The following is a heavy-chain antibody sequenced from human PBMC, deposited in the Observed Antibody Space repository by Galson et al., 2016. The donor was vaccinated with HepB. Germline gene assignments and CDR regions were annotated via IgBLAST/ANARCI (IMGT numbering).Heavy chain of an antibody. D-gene: IGHD3-16*02. CDR2: IRAYNGNT. CDR1: GYTFSSSG. V-gene: IGHV1-18*01. Sequence: SVKVSCKASGYTFSSSGISWVRQAPGQGLEWMGWIRAYNGNTKYEQKLQGRVTMTTDTSTSTAYMELRSLRSDDTAVYYCARDYDYICESHLSWFDPWGQGTLVTVSS. J-gene: IGHJ5*02. CDR3: ARDYDYICESHLSWFDP.